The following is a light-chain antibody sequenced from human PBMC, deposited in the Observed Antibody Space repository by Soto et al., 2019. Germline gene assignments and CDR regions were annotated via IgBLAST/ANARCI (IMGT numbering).Light chain of an antibody. J-gene: IGKJ2*01. CDR3: QQADSFPVT. CDR1: HDIRTW. V-gene: IGKV1D-12*01. Sequence: DIQMTQSPSSVSASVGDRVTITCRAGHDIRTWLAWFQQKPGKAPKLLIYGASSLQSGVPSRFSGSGSGTEFTLTITSLQSEDFATYFCQQADSFPVTFGQGTKLEIK. CDR2: GAS.